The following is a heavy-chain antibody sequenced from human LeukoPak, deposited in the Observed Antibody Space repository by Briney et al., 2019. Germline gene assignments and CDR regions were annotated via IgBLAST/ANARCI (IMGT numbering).Heavy chain of an antibody. Sequence: SETLSLTCTVSGGSISSYYWSWIRQPPGKGLEWIGYIYYSGSTNYNPSLKSRVTISLDTSKNKFSLMLSSVTAADTAVYYCARDLGSSSWGGWFDPWGQGTLVTASS. CDR2: IYYSGST. J-gene: IGHJ5*02. V-gene: IGHV4-59*01. CDR1: GGSISSYY. CDR3: ARDLGSSSWGGWFDP. D-gene: IGHD6-6*01.